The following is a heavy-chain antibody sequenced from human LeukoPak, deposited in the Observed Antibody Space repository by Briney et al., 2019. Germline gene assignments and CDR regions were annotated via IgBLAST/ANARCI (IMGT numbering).Heavy chain of an antibody. V-gene: IGHV1-58*01. Sequence: ASVKVSCKASGFTFTSSAVQWVRQARGQRLEWIGWIVVGSGNTNYAQKFQERVTITRDMSTSTAYMELSSLRSEDTAVYYCAKEGDPLRNLEYFQHWGQGTLVTVSS. CDR1: GFTFTSSA. J-gene: IGHJ1*01. D-gene: IGHD1-14*01. CDR3: AKEGDPLRNLEYFQH. CDR2: IVVGSGNT.